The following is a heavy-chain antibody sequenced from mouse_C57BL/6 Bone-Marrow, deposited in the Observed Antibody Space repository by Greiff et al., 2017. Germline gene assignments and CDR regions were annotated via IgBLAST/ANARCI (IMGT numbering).Heavy chain of an antibody. Sequence: QVQLQQPGAELVKPGASVQLSCKASGYTFTSYWMHWVKQRPGQGLEWIGMIHPNSGSTNYNEKFKSKATLTVDKSSSTAYMQLSSLTSEDSAVYYCARCYYGSPWYFDVWGTGTTVTVSS. V-gene: IGHV1-64*01. CDR1: GYTFTSYW. CDR3: ARCYYGSPWYFDV. CDR2: IHPNSGST. D-gene: IGHD1-1*01. J-gene: IGHJ1*03.